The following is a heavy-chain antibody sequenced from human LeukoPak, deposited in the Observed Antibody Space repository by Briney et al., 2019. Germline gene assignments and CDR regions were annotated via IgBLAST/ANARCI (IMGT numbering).Heavy chain of an antibody. D-gene: IGHD4-17*01. CDR2: ISPSGDIA. CDR1: GFTFSNHG. Sequence: GGSLRLSCAASGFTFSNHGMNWVRQAPGKGLEWVSGISPSGDIAYYADSVKGRFTISRDNSKNTLYLQMNSLRAEDTAVYYCARELLTTVTTWYYYMDVWGKGTTVTVSS. CDR3: ARELLTTVTTWYYYMDV. J-gene: IGHJ6*03. V-gene: IGHV3-23*01.